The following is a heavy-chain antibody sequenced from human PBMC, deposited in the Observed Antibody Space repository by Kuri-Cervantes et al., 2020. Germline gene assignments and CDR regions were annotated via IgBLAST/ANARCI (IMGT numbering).Heavy chain of an antibody. V-gene: IGHV1-69*05. CDR3: ARGELGIAALSYFFDYYMDV. CDR1: GGTFSSYV. J-gene: IGHJ6*03. D-gene: IGHD6-13*01. Sequence: SVKVSCKASGGTFSSYVITWVRQAPGQGLEWMGGIIPTFGTANYAQKFQGRVTITTDESTSTVYMELSSLRFEDTAVYYCARGELGIAALSYFFDYYMDVWGEGTTVTVSS. CDR2: IIPTFGTA.